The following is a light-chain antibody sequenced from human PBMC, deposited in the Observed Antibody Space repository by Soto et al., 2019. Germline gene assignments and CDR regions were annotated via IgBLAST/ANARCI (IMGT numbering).Light chain of an antibody. CDR1: SSNIGAGYD. J-gene: IGLJ1*01. Sequence: QAVVTQPPSVSGAPGQRVTISCTGSSSNIGAGYDVHWYQQLPGTAPKLLIYGNSNRPSGVPDRFSGSKSGTSASLAITGLQAGDEADYYCQSYDSSLSGYVFGTGTKVTVL. V-gene: IGLV1-40*01. CDR3: QSYDSSLSGYV. CDR2: GNS.